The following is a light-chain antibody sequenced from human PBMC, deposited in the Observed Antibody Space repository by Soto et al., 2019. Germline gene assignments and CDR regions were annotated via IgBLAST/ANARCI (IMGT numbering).Light chain of an antibody. V-gene: IGKV4-1*01. CDR3: QQYYSTPAIT. J-gene: IGKJ5*01. Sequence: DIVMTQSPDSLALSLGERATINCKSGHGLLSSSNNKNYLAWYQQKPGQPPKLLIYWASTRESGVPDRFSGSGSGTDFTLTIGSLQAEDVAVYYCQQYYSTPAITFGQGTRLEIK. CDR2: WAS. CDR1: HGLLSSSNNKNY.